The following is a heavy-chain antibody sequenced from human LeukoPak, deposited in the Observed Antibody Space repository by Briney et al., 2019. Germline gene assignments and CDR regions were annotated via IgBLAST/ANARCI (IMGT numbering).Heavy chain of an antibody. D-gene: IGHD3-10*01. J-gene: IGHJ4*02. Sequence: SETLSLTCTVSGGSISSYYWSWIRQPPGKGLEWIGYIYYSGSTNYNPSLKSRVTISVDTSKNQFSLKLSSVTAADTAVYYCARGVYGSGNFDYWGQGTLVTVSS. CDR1: GGSISSYY. V-gene: IGHV4-59*01. CDR2: IYYSGST. CDR3: ARGVYGSGNFDY.